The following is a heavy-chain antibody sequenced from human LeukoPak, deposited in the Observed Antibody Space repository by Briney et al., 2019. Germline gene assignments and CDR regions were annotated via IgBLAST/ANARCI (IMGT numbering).Heavy chain of an antibody. CDR3: ARAGDAFDI. J-gene: IGHJ3*02. V-gene: IGHV3-33*01. CDR2: IWYDGSDK. CDR1: GFTFSSYG. Sequence: GGSLRLSRAASGFTFSSYGMHWVRQAPGKGLEWVAVIWYDGSDKYYTDSVKGRFTISRDNSKNTLYLQMNSLRAEDTAIYYCARAGDAFDIWGQGTMVTVSS.